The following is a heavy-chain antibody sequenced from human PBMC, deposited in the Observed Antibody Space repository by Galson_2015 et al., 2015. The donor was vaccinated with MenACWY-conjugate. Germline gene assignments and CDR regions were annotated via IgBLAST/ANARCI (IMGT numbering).Heavy chain of an antibody. CDR1: GFTFSSYG. V-gene: IGHV3-30*18. CDR2: ISYDGSNK. CDR3: AKESIAATNEYYFDY. D-gene: IGHD6-6*01. Sequence: SLRLSCAASGFTFSSYGMHWVRQAPGRGLEWVAVISYDGSNKYYADSVKSRFTISRDNSKNTLYLQMNSLRAEDTAVYYCAKESIAATNEYYFDYWGQGTLVTVSS. J-gene: IGHJ4*02.